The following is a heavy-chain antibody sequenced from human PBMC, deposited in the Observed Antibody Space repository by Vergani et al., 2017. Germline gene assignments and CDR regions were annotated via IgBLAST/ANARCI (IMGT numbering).Heavy chain of an antibody. CDR1: GFTFNHYA. Sequence: EVQLLESGGDFVQPGGSLRLSCAASGFTFNHYAMNWVRQAPGKGLEWVSGISGSGGSTYYAGSVKGRFTMSRDSSKNTLYLQMNSLSAGDTAVYYCAKANPRNSGYDYLYDYHAMDVWGQGTTVTVSS. CDR3: AKANPRNSGYDYLYDYHAMDV. CDR2: ISGSGGST. V-gene: IGHV3-23*01. J-gene: IGHJ6*02. D-gene: IGHD5-12*01.